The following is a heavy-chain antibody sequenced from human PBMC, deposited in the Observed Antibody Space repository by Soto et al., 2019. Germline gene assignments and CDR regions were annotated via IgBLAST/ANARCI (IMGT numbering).Heavy chain of an antibody. Sequence: QVQLVQSGAEVKKPGSSVKVSCKASGGTFSNYAFSWVRQAPGHGLEWMGAIIPKSDTSVYAQKLQGRLKITADDSTSTVFMELNSLKLEDTAVYFCARIRSCGGDCYPLPDYWGRGTLVTVSS. D-gene: IGHD2-21*02. CDR1: GGTFSNYA. V-gene: IGHV1-69*01. J-gene: IGHJ4*02. CDR2: IIPKSDTS. CDR3: ARIRSCGGDCYPLPDY.